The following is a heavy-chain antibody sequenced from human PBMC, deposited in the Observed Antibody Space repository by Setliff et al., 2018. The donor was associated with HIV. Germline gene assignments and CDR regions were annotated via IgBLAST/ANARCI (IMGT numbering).Heavy chain of an antibody. V-gene: IGHV4-31*03. Sequence: SETLSLTCTVSGGSISSGGYYWSWIRQHPGKGLEWIGYIYYSGSTCYNPSLKSRVTMSVDTSKNQFSLKLNSVTAADTAVYFCARGHPIATTGLVSYYFDHWGQGTLVTVSS. J-gene: IGHJ4*02. CDR2: IYYSGST. CDR1: GGSISSGGYY. D-gene: IGHD6-13*01. CDR3: ARGHPIATTGLVSYYFDH.